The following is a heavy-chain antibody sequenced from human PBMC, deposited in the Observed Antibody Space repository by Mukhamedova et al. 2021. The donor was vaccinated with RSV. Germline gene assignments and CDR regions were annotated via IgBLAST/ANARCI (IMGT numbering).Heavy chain of an antibody. J-gene: IGHJ6*03. Sequence: YYADSVKGRFTISRDNSKNTLYLQMNSLRAEDTAVYYCARDPSTSRYYYYYMDVWGKGTTVTVSS. CDR3: ARDPSTSRYYYYYMDV. D-gene: IGHD2-2*01. V-gene: IGHV3-30*01.